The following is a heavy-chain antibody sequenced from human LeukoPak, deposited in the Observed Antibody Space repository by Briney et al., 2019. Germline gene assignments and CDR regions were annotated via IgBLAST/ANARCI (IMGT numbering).Heavy chain of an antibody. J-gene: IGHJ4*02. V-gene: IGHV3-48*01. CDR1: GFTFSSYS. CDR3: ARDSLTGYSSSWYYDH. Sequence: GGSLRLACAASGFTFSSYSMNWVRQAPGKGLEWVSYISSSSSTIYHADSVKGRFTISRDNAKNSLYLQMNSLRVEDTAVYYCARDSLTGYSSSWYYDHWGQGTPVTVSS. D-gene: IGHD6-13*01. CDR2: ISSSSSTI.